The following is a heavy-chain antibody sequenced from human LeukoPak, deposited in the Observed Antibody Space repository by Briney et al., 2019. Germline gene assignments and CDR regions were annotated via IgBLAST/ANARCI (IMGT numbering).Heavy chain of an antibody. CDR3: ASYPGYYDSSGYYSTDYFDY. CDR1: GYSISSGYY. D-gene: IGHD3-22*01. J-gene: IGHJ4*02. Sequence: SETLSLTCAVSGYSISSGYYWGWIRQPPGKGLEWIGSIYHSGSTYYNPSLKSRVTISVDTSKNQFSLKLSSATAADTAVYYCASYPGYYDSSGYYSTDYFDYWGQGTLVTVSS. CDR2: IYHSGST. V-gene: IGHV4-38-2*01.